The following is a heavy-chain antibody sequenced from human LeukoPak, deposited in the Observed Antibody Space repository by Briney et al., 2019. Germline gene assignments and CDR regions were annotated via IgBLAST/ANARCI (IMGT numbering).Heavy chain of an antibody. D-gene: IGHD2-8*01. CDR2: INHSGST. CDR1: GGSFSGYY. Sequence: PSETLSLTCAVYGGSFSGYYWSWIRQPPGKGLEWIGEINHSGSTNYNPSLKSRVTISVDTSKNQFSLKLSSVTAADTAVYYCARGRRYCTNGVCYYYYGMDVWGQGTTVTVSS. CDR3: ARGRRYCTNGVCYYYYGMDV. J-gene: IGHJ6*02. V-gene: IGHV4-34*01.